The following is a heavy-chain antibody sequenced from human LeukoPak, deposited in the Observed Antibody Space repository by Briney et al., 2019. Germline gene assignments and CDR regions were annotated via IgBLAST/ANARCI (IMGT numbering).Heavy chain of an antibody. D-gene: IGHD3-10*01. Sequence: GGSLRLSCAASGFTFSGSAMHWVRQASGKGLEWVGRIRSKANSYATAYAASVKGGFTISRDDSKNTAYLQMNSLKTEDTAVYYCTRTYYYGSGSYEDCYYGMDVWAKGPRSPSP. J-gene: IGHJ6*02. CDR2: IRSKANSYAT. CDR1: GFTFSGSA. CDR3: TRTYYYGSGSYEDCYYGMDV. V-gene: IGHV3-73*01.